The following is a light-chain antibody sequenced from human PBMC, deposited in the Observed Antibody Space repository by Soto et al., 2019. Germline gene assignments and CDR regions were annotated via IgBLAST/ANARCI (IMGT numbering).Light chain of an antibody. V-gene: IGKV3-20*01. CDR3: QQYGRSPFT. CDR2: GAS. Sequence: EIVLTQSPGALSLSPGERATLSCRASQRITNNFLAWFQQKPGLAPRLLIHGASTRASSVPVRFSGGGSVTDFVLTISRLEPEDFAVYCCQQYGRSPFTFGQGTKLQSK. CDR1: QRITNNF. J-gene: IGKJ2*01.